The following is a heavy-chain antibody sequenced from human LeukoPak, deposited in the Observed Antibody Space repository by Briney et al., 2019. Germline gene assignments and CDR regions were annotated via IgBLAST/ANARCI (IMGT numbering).Heavy chain of an antibody. CDR2: IYNPGRT. J-gene: IGHJ5*02. CDR3: ARGEPLLWFDP. Sequence: SETLSLTCTVSSGSISTYYRSWIRQPPGKPPEWIGYIYNPGRTNYNSSLRSRVTFSLDTSKNQFSLKLTSVTAADTAVYFCARGEPLLWFDPWGQGTLVTVSS. V-gene: IGHV4-59*01. D-gene: IGHD3-10*01. CDR1: SGSISTYY.